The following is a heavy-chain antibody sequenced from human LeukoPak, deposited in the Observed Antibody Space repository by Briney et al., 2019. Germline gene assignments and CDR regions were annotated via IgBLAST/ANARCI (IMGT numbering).Heavy chain of an antibody. CDR1: GFTFNSHA. CDR2: IDISGGST. CDR3: ANEVRPNDY. Sequence: GGSLRLSCAVSGFTFNSHAMCWVRQAPGKGLEWISSIDISGGSTYYADSVKGRFTISRDNSKNTLYLQMNSLRGEDTALYFCANEVRPNDYWGQGTLVTVSS. V-gene: IGHV3-23*01. D-gene: IGHD4/OR15-4a*01. J-gene: IGHJ4*02.